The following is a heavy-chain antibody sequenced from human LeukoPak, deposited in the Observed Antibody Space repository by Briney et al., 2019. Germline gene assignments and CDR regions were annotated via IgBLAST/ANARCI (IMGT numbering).Heavy chain of an antibody. V-gene: IGHV4-34*01. J-gene: IGHJ6*02. CDR2: INHSGST. CDR1: GGSFSGYY. D-gene: IGHD5-18*01. Sequence: SETLSLTCAVYGGSFSGYYWSWIRQPPGKGLEWIGEINHSGSTNYNPSLKCRVTISVDTSKNQFSLKLSPVTAADTAVYYCARGPEELWLRTHYYYYGMDVWGQGTTVTVSS. CDR3: ARGPEELWLRTHYYYYGMDV.